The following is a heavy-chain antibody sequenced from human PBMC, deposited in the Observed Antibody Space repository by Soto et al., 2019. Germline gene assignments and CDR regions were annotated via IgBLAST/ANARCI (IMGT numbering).Heavy chain of an antibody. CDR2: IYHSGST. CDR3: ASLANQGNYYYYYYMDV. J-gene: IGHJ6*03. CDR1: SGSISSGNW. D-gene: IGHD6-13*01. Sequence: QVQLQESGPGLVKPSGTLSLTCAVSSGSISSGNWWSWVRQPPGKGLEWIGEIYHSGSTNYNPSLKSRVTISVDKSKNQFSLKLSSVTAADTAVYYCASLANQGNYYYYYYMDVWGKGTTVTVSS. V-gene: IGHV4-4*02.